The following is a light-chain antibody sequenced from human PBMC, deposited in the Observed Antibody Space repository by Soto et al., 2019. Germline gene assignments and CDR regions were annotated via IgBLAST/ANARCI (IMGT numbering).Light chain of an antibody. CDR2: TAS. CDR1: QTISSY. J-gene: IGKJ4*01. Sequence: DIQMTQSPSSVSASVGDTITITCRASQTISSYLAWYQQKPGTAPKFLIYTASSLQSGVPSRFSGSGSGTDFTLTINTLQPEDFATYYCQQVNSFPLTFGGGTRVEIK. CDR3: QQVNSFPLT. V-gene: IGKV1-12*01.